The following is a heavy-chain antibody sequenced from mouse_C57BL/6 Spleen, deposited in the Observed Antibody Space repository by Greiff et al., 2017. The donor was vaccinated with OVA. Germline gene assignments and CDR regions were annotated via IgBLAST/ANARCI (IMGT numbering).Heavy chain of an antibody. J-gene: IGHJ4*01. D-gene: IGHD2-4*01. CDR1: GYTFTSYW. Sequence: QVQLQQSGAELVKPGASVKLSCKASGYTFTSYWMHWVKQRPGQGLEWIGMIHPNSGSTNYNEKFKSKATLTVDKSSSTAYMQLSSLTSEDSAVYYCARSEGDYDRFAMDYWGQGTSVTVSS. CDR2: IHPNSGST. V-gene: IGHV1-64*01. CDR3: ARSEGDYDRFAMDY.